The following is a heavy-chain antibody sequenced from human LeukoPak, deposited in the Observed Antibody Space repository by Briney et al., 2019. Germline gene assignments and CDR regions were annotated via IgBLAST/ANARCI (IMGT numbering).Heavy chain of an antibody. V-gene: IGHV3-23*01. J-gene: IGHJ6*02. CDR3: ATRSDYYDSSGYYSNYYYYGMDV. D-gene: IGHD3-22*01. CDR2: ISGSGGST. CDR1: GFTFSSYA. Sequence: GSLGLSCAASGFTFSSYAMSWVRQAPGKGLEWVSAISGSGGSTYYADSVKGRFTISRDNSKNTLYLQMNSLRAEDTAVYYCATRSDYYDSSGYYSNYYYYGMDVWGQGTTVTVSS.